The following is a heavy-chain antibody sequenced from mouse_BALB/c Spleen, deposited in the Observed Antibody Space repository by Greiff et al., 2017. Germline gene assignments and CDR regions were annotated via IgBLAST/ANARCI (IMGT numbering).Heavy chain of an antibody. CDR1: GFNINDYY. Sequence: EVQLQQSGAELVRSGASVKLSCTASGFNINDYYMHWVKQRPEQGLEWIGWIDPENGDTEYAPKFQGKATMTADTSSNTAYLQLSSLTSEDTAVYYCNAYGNYAAMDYWGQGTSVTVSS. V-gene: IGHV14-4*02. J-gene: IGHJ4*01. CDR2: IDPENGDT. CDR3: NAYGNYAAMDY. D-gene: IGHD2-1*01.